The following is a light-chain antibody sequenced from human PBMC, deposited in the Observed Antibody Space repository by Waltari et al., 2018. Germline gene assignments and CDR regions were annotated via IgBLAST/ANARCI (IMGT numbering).Light chain of an antibody. CDR1: QSIRSY. CDR2: AAS. Sequence: DIQMTQSPSSLSASVGDRVTITCRASQSIRSYVNWYQQKPGKAPKVLIYAASTLESGVPSRFSGSGSGTDFTFTISSLQPEDIATYYCQQYDNLPPYTFGQGTKLEIK. J-gene: IGKJ2*01. V-gene: IGKV1-33*01. CDR3: QQYDNLPPYT.